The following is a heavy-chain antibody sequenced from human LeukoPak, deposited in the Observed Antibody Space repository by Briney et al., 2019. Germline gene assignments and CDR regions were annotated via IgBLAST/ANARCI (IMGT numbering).Heavy chain of an antibody. D-gene: IGHD3-22*01. J-gene: IGHJ4*02. V-gene: IGHV4-39*01. CDR3: ASPGITTFDY. Sequence: SETLSLTCTVSGASISGNIFYWGWVRQPPGKGLEWIGNIYYTGITYYNPSLKSRVTISVDTSKNQFSLRLNSVTAADTAIYYCASPGITTFDYWGQGTLVTVSS. CDR1: GASISGNIFY. CDR2: IYYTGIT.